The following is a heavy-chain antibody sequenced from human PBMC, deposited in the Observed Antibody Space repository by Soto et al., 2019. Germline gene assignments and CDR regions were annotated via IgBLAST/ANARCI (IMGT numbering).Heavy chain of an antibody. CDR1: GFTFSSYA. CDR2: ISYDGSNK. J-gene: IGHJ3*02. Sequence: GGSLRLSCAASGFTFSSYAMHWVRQAPGMGLEWVAIISYDGSNKYYADSVKGRFTISRDTSKNQFSLKLSSVTAADTAVYYCARATRDAVDAFDIWGQGTMVTVSS. V-gene: IGHV3-30-3*01. CDR3: ARATRDAVDAFDI. D-gene: IGHD2-2*01.